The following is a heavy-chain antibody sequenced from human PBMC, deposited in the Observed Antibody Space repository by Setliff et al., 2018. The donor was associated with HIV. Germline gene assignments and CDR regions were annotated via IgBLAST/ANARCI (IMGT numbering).Heavy chain of an antibody. Sequence: SGPTLVNPTQTLTLTCTFSGFSLTTSGVAVAWIRQPPGKGLEWIGSFHYSGSTSHSPSLRSRVTISIDTSKNQFSLRLSSVTAADTAVYYCARGHTWNYYGGDYFDYWGQGSLVTVSS. CDR1: GFSLTTSGVA. J-gene: IGHJ4*02. D-gene: IGHD1-7*01. V-gene: IGHV4-39*07. CDR3: ARGHTWNYYGGDYFDY. CDR2: FHYSGST.